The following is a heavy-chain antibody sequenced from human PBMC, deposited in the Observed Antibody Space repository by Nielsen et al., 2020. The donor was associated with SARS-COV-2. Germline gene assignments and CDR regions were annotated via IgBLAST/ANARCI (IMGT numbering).Heavy chain of an antibody. CDR2: ISGSGGST. J-gene: IGHJ4*02. CDR1: GFTFSSYA. V-gene: IGHV3-23*01. CDR3: AKDQYYNFSFDY. D-gene: IGHD5-24*01. Sequence: GGSLRLSCAASGFTFSSYAMSWVRQAPGKGLEWVSAISGSGGSTYYADSVKGRFTISRDNSKNTLYLQMNSLRAEDTAVYYYAKDQYYNFSFDYWGQGTLVTVSS.